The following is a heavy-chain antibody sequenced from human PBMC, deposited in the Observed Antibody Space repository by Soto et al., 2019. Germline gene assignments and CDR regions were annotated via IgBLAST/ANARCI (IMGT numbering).Heavy chain of an antibody. D-gene: IGHD6-6*01. CDR3: AKDGHPSSSPCIGSYYYSYMYV. Sequence: LXLSCAASGFTFSSYGMHWVRQAPGKGLEWVAVISYDGSNKYYADSVKGRFTISRDNSKNTLYLQMNSLRAEDTAVYYCAKDGHPSSSPCIGSYYYSYMYVWGKGTTLTVSS. CDR1: GFTFSSYG. J-gene: IGHJ6*03. CDR2: ISYDGSNK. V-gene: IGHV3-30*18.